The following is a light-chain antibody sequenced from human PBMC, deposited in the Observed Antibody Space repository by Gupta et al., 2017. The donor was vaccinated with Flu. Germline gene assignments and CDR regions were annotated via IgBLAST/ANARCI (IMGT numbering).Light chain of an antibody. Sequence: DIVMTQSPDSLAVSLGERATINCKSSQSVLYSSTNKNYLAWYQQQPGQPPKLLIYWASTRESGVPDRFSGSGSGTEGILTIRSLQAEYVAVYYCQQYKWPRLFGGGTKVEIK. CDR2: WAS. CDR1: QSVLYSSTNKNY. J-gene: IGKJ4*02. V-gene: IGKV4-1*01. CDR3: QQYKWPRL.